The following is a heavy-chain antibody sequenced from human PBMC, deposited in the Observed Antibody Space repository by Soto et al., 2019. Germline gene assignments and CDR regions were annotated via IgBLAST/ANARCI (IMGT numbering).Heavy chain of an antibody. CDR2: ISAYNGNT. J-gene: IGHJ4*02. V-gene: IGHV1-18*01. CDR1: GYTFTIYG. Sequence: QVQLVQSGAEVKKPGASVKVSCKASGYTFTIYGISWVRQAPGQGLEWMGWISAYNGNTNYAQKLQGRVTMTTDTSTSTAYMELRSLRSDDTAVYYCARDFLLWFGELLSPFDYWGQGTLVTVSS. D-gene: IGHD3-10*01. CDR3: ARDFLLWFGELLSPFDY.